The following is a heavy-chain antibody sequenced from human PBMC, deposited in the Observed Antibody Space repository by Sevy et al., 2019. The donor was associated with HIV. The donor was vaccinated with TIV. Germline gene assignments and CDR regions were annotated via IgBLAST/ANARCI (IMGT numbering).Heavy chain of an antibody. Sequence: SETLSLTCTVSGGSISSGDYYWSWIRQPPGKGWEWIGYIYYSGSTYYNPSLKSRVTISVDTSKNQFSLKLSSVTAADTAVYYCARDDARGLFDYWGQGTLVTVSS. D-gene: IGHD6-6*01. V-gene: IGHV4-30-4*01. CDR1: GGSISSGDYY. CDR2: IYYSGST. CDR3: ARDDARGLFDY. J-gene: IGHJ4*02.